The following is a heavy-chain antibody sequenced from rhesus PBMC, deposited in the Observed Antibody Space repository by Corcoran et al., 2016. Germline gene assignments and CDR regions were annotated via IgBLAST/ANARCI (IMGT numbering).Heavy chain of an antibody. CDR3: AIEKIRNLGS. CDR1: GASIRSNW. D-gene: IGHD6-19*01. V-gene: IGHV4-80*01. Sequence: QVQLQESGPGVVKPSETLSITCTVSGASIRSNWWSWIGQPPGKGLEWSGEINGNSGSTNYTPSLKIRVTMSKDASRNQFSLRLGSVTAADTAVYYCAIEKIRNLGSWGQGVLVTVSS. CDR2: INGNSGST. J-gene: IGHJ4*01.